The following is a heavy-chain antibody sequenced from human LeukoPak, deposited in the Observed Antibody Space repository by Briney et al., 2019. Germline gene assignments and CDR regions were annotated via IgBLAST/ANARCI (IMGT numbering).Heavy chain of an antibody. J-gene: IGHJ4*02. Sequence: SETLSLTCTVSGGSVSSGRYYWSWIRQPPGKGLEWIGYFYYSGSTNYNPSLKTRVTISVDTSKNQFSLKVSSVTAADTAVYYCARKRTGDQGYYFDYWGQGTLVTVSS. CDR2: FYYSGST. V-gene: IGHV4-61*01. CDR3: ARKRTGDQGYYFDY. D-gene: IGHD1-1*01. CDR1: GGSVSSGRYY.